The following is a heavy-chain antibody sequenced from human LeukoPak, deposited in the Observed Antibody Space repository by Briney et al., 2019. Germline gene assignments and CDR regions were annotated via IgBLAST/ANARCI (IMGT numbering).Heavy chain of an antibody. CDR2: ISGSGSTI. CDR1: GFTFSSYA. D-gene: IGHD1-7*01. J-gene: IGHJ4*02. CDR3: ARPETGTSDY. V-gene: IGHV3-23*01. Sequence: GGSLRLCCAASGFTFSSYATSWVRQAPGKGLEWVSAISGSGSTIYYADSVKGRFTISRDNAKNSLYLQMNSLRAEDTAVYYCARPETGTSDYWGQGTLVTVSS.